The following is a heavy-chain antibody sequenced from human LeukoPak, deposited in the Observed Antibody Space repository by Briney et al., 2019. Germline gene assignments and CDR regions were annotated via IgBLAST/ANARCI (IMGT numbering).Heavy chain of an antibody. Sequence: ALVKVSCKASGYTFTSYGISWVRQAPGQGLEWMGWISAYNGNTNYAQKLQGRVTMTTDTSTSTAYMELRSLRSDDTAVYYCARDETTVTYNWFDPWGQGTLVTVSS. CDR2: ISAYNGNT. D-gene: IGHD4-17*01. J-gene: IGHJ5*02. CDR3: ARDETTVTYNWFDP. V-gene: IGHV1-18*01. CDR1: GYTFTSYG.